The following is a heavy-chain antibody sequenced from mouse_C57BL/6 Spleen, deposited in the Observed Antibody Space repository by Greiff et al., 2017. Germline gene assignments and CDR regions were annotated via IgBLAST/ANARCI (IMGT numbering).Heavy chain of an antibody. Sequence: VQLQQSGPELVQPGASVKISCKASGYSFTGYYMNWVKHSPEKSLEWIGEINPSTCSTNYNPNFKDKATLTVDKSSSKAYMQLKSLTSEVSAVYYCARRSIYYGPYFDVWGTGTTVTVSS. CDR1: GYSFTGYY. J-gene: IGHJ1*03. CDR2: INPSTCST. V-gene: IGHV1-42*01. D-gene: IGHD2-1*01. CDR3: ARRSIYYGPYFDV.